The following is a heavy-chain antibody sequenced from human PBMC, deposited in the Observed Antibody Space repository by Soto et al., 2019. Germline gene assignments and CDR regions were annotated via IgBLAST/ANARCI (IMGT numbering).Heavy chain of an antibody. CDR2: ISAYNGNT. Sequence: ASVKVSCKASGYTFTSYGISWVRQAPGQGLEWMGWISAYNGNTNYAQKLQGRVTTTTDTSTSTAYMELRSLRSDDTAVYYCARDGFGAAAAGTRSSDPWGQGTLVTVSS. CDR3: ARDGFGAAAAGTRSSDP. D-gene: IGHD6-13*01. CDR1: GYTFTSYG. J-gene: IGHJ5*02. V-gene: IGHV1-18*01.